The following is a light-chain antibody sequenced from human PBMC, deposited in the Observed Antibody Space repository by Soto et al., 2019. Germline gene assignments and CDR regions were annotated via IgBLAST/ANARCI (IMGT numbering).Light chain of an antibody. Sequence: QSVLTQPPSASGTPGQRVTISCSGSSFNIGSNTVNWYQQLPGTAPKLLIYNNNQRPSGVPDRFSGSKSGTSASLAISGLQSEDETDYYCAAWDDGLNGWVFGGGTQLTVL. CDR3: AAWDDGLNGWV. CDR1: SFNIGSNT. J-gene: IGLJ3*02. CDR2: NNN. V-gene: IGLV1-44*01.